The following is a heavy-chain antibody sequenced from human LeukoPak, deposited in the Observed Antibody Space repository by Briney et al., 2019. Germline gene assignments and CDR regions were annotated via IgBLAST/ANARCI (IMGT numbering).Heavy chain of an antibody. CDR3: ARHEQGYCTSSSCRGSDY. V-gene: IGHV4-38-2*01. J-gene: IGHJ4*02. D-gene: IGHD2-2*01. Sequence: PSETLSLTCVVSDYSISGGYYWGWIRQPPGKGLEWIGSIYHSGSTYYNSSLKSRVTISIDTSKNQFSLKLSSVTAADTAVYYCARHEQGYCTSSSCRGSDYWGQGTLVTVSS. CDR1: DYSISGGYY. CDR2: IYHSGST.